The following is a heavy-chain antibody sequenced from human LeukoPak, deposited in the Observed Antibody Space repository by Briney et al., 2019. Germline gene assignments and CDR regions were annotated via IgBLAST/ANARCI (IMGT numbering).Heavy chain of an antibody. CDR1: VYTFTSYD. CDR2: ANSNSGDT. CDR3: ARGAWTSSFDY. J-gene: IGHJ4*02. D-gene: IGHD6-6*01. V-gene: IGHV1-8*01. Sequence: GASVTVSFKSSVYTFTSYDVNWVRQATGQGRQGMGWANSNSGDTAYTQNFQGRGTMTRDNSINTAYMELSSLRSEDTAVYYCARGAWTSSFDYWGQGTLVTVSS.